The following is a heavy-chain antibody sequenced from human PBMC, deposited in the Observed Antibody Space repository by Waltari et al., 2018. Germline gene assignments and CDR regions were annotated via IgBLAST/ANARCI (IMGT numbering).Heavy chain of an antibody. D-gene: IGHD3-22*01. CDR2: INPSGGST. Sequence: QVQLVQSGAEVKKPGASVKVSCKASGYTFTSYYMHWVRQAPGQGLEWMGIINPSGGSTSYAQKCQGRVTMTRDTSTSTVYMELSSLRSEDTAVYYCASFGSVGYYDSSGSDYWGQGTLVTVSS. J-gene: IGHJ4*02. V-gene: IGHV1-46*01. CDR1: GYTFTSYY. CDR3: ASFGSVGYYDSSGSDY.